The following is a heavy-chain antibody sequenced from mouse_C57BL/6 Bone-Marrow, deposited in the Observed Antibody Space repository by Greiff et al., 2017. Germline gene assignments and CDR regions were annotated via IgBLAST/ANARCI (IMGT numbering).Heavy chain of an antibody. D-gene: IGHD2-2*01. CDR2: IDPSDSYT. CDR3: AREDGYDVFAY. J-gene: IGHJ3*01. V-gene: IGHV1-69*01. CDR1: GYTFTSYW. Sequence: QVQLQQPGAELVMPGASVKLSCKASGYTFTSYWMHWVKQRPGQGLEWIGEIDPSDSYTNYTQKFKGKSTLTVDKSSSTAYMQLSSLTSEDSAVYYCAREDGYDVFAYWGQGTLVTVAA.